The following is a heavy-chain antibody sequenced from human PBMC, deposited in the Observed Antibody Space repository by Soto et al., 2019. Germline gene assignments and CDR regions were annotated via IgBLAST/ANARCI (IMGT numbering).Heavy chain of an antibody. CDR2: IWYDVSNT. Sequence: QVQLVESGGGVVQPGRSLRLSCAASGFTFSSYGMHWVRQAPGKGLEWVAVIWYDVSNTYYADSVKGRFTISRDNSKNTLYLQLNSLRAEDTAVYYCARDKAGAGYPDYYYYMYVWGKGTTVNVSS. CDR3: ARDKAGAGYPDYYYYMYV. V-gene: IGHV3-33*01. D-gene: IGHD5-12*01. J-gene: IGHJ6*03. CDR1: GFTFSSYG.